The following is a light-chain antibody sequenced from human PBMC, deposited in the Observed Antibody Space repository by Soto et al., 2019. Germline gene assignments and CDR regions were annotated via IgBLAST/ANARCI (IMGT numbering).Light chain of an antibody. CDR3: SSYTSSSTLNV. CDR1: SSNIGNNY. V-gene: IGLV1-51*01. Sequence: QSVLTQPPSVSAAPGQKVTISCSGSSSNIGNNYVSWYQQLPGTAPKLLIYDNNKRPSGIPDRFSGSKSGNTASLTISGLQAEDEADYYCSSYTSSSTLNVFGTGTKATVL. CDR2: DNN. J-gene: IGLJ1*01.